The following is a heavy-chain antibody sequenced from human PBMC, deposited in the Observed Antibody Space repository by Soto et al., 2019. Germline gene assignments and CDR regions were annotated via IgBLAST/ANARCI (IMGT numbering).Heavy chain of an antibody. CDR1: GGTFSSYA. J-gene: IGHJ3*02. V-gene: IGHV1-69*13. D-gene: IGHD3-22*01. CDR3: ASDYYDSTRDDAFDI. Sequence: SVKVSCKASGGTFSSYAISWVRQAPGQGLEWMGGIIPIFGTANYAQKFQGRVTITADESTSTAYMELSSLRSEDTAVYYCASDYYDSTRDDAFDIWGQGTMVTVSS. CDR2: IIPIFGTA.